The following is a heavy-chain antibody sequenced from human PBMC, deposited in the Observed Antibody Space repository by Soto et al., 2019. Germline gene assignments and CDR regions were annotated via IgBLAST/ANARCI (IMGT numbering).Heavy chain of an antibody. CDR1: GFTVSSNY. J-gene: IGHJ6*02. D-gene: IGHD4-17*01. V-gene: IGHV3-53*01. Sequence: EVQLVESGGGLIQPGGSLRLSCAASGFTVSSNYMSWVRQAPGKGLEWVSVIYSGGSTYYADSVKGRFTISRDNSKNTLYLQMNSMRAEDTAVYYCARDQIDYRHYYGMDVWGQGTTVTVSS. CDR2: IYSGGST. CDR3: ARDQIDYRHYYGMDV.